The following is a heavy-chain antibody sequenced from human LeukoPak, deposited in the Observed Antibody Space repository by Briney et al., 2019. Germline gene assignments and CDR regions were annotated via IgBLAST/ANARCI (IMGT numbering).Heavy chain of an antibody. CDR1: EFTFFTYS. D-gene: IGHD2-15*01. CDR3: ARGYCSGGSCAALY. CDR2: IKQDGSEK. Sequence: GGSLRLSCAASEFTFFTYSMSWVRQAPGKGLEWVANIKQDGSEKYYVDSVKGRFTISRDNSKNTLYLQMNSLRAEDTAVYYCARGYCSGGSCAALYWGQGTLVTVSS. J-gene: IGHJ4*02. V-gene: IGHV3-7*01.